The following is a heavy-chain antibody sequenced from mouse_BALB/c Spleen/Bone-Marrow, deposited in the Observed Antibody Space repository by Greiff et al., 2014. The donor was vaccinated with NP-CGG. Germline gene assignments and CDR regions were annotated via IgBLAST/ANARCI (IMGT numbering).Heavy chain of an antibody. D-gene: IGHD1-1*01. CDR3: ARFATGSFAY. V-gene: IGHV1-80*01. CDR1: GYVFTDYW. J-gene: IGHJ3*01. Sequence: QVQLQQSGAELVRPGSSVKISCKASGYVFTDYWMNWLRQRPGQGLEWIGQIFPVNADTNSKANFKDKVTLTADKSSTTAYMQLNSLTSEDSAVYFCARFATGSFAYWGQGTLVTVSA. CDR2: IFPVNADT.